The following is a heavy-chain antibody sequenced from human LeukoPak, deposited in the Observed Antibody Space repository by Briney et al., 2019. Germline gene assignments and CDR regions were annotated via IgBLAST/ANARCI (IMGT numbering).Heavy chain of an antibody. CDR2: IKQDGSDK. J-gene: IGHJ4*02. CDR3: ARIGYSSSSFDY. V-gene: IGHV3-7*01. Sequence: PGGSLRLSCAASGFTFSSYWMSWVRQAPGKGLEWVANIKQDGSDKNYVDSLKGRFTISRDNAKNSLYLQMNSLRAEDTAVYYCARIGYSSSSFDYWGQGTLVTVSS. CDR1: GFTFSSYW. D-gene: IGHD6-6*01.